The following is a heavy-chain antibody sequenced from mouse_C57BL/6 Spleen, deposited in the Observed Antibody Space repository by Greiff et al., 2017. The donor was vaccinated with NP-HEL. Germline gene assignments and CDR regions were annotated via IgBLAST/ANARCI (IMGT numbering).Heavy chain of an antibody. J-gene: IGHJ4*01. V-gene: IGHV1-26*01. CDR1: GYTFTDYY. CDR3: ANYYGYAMDY. Sequence: EEQLQQSGPELVKPGASVKISCKASGYTFTDYYMNWVKQSHGKSLEWIGDINPNNGGTSYNQKFKGKATLTVDKSSSTAYMELRSLTSEDSAVYYCANYYGYAMDYWGQGTSVTVSS. D-gene: IGHD1-1*01. CDR2: INPNNGGT.